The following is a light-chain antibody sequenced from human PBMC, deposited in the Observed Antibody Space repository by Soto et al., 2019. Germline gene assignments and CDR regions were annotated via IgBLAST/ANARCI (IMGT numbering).Light chain of an antibody. CDR2: GAS. CDR1: QSVRSNY. CDR3: QQFDGPPLT. V-gene: IGKV3-20*01. Sequence: EIVLTQSPGTLSLSPGERATLSCRASQSVRSNYLAWYQQKPGQAPRLLISGASTRATGIPERFSGSGSGTDFTLTISRLEPDDFAIYYCQQFDGPPLTFGPGTTV. J-gene: IGKJ3*01.